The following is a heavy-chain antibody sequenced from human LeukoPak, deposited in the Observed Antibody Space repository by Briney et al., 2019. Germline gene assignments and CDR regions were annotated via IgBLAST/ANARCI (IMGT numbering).Heavy chain of an antibody. V-gene: IGHV3-21*01. Sequence: GGSLRLSCAASGFTFKTYSMNWVRQAPGKGLEWVASISSTNSYLYYTDSVKGRFTISRDNARNSLDLQMNSLRAEDTAIYYCARDGGRMDVWGKGTTVTVSS. CDR1: GFTFKTYS. J-gene: IGHJ6*04. CDR3: ARDGGRMDV. CDR2: ISSTNSYL.